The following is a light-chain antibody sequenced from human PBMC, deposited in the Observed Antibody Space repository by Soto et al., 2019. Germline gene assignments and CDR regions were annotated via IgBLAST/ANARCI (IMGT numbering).Light chain of an antibody. CDR2: EVS. V-gene: IGLV2-14*01. J-gene: IGLJ1*01. CDR1: SSDVGGYNY. CDR3: SSYTSSSTPV. Sequence: QSALTQPASVSGSPGQSITISCTGTSSDVGGYNYVAWYQQHPGKVPRLMIYEVSNRPSGVSNRFSGSKSGSTASLTISGLQAEDEADYYCSSYTSSSTPVFGTGTQLTVL.